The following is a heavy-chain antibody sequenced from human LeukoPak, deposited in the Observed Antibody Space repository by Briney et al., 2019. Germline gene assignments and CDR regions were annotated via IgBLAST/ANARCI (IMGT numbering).Heavy chain of an antibody. CDR3: ARLANGVMDV. Sequence: GASVKVSCKASGYTFTGYYMHWVRQAPGQGLEWMGWINPNSGGTNYAQKFQGRVTMTRNTSISTAYMELSSLRSEDTAVYYCARLANGVMDVWGQGTTVTVSS. D-gene: IGHD3-3*02. CDR1: GYTFTGYY. V-gene: IGHV1-2*02. J-gene: IGHJ6*02. CDR2: INPNSGGT.